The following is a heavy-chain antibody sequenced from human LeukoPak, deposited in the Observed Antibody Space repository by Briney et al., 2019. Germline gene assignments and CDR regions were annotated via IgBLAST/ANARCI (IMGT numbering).Heavy chain of an antibody. CDR1: GGTFSSYA. V-gene: IGHV1-69*04. D-gene: IGHD2-2*01. J-gene: IGHJ4*02. Sequence: SVKVSCKASGGTFSSYAISWVRQAPGQGLAWMGRIIPILGIANYAQKFQGRVTITADKSTRTAYMELSSLRSEDTAVYYCASIPDQLQNKAIWDYWGQGTLVTVSS. CDR3: ASIPDQLQNKAIWDY. CDR2: IIPILGIA.